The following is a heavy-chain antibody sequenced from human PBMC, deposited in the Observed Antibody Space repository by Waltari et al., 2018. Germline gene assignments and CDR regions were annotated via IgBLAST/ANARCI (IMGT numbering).Heavy chain of an antibody. CDR1: GYSISSGYY. V-gene: IGHV4-38-2*01. CDR3: ARVRADYDFWSGYYAGDWYFDL. J-gene: IGHJ2*01. Sequence: QVQLQESGPGLVKPSETLSLTCAVSGYSISSGYYWGWIRQPPGKGPAWIGSIYHSGITYYNPTLKSGVTISVATSRNQFSLKLSSVTAADTAVYYCARVRADYDFWSGYYAGDWYFDLWGRGTLVTVSS. CDR2: IYHSGIT. D-gene: IGHD3-3*01.